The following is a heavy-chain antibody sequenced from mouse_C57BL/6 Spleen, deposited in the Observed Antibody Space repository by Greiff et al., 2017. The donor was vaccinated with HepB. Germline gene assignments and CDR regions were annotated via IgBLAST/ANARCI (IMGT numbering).Heavy chain of an antibody. CDR2: ISSGSSTI. CDR3: ATSPYYGLDY. CDR1: GFTFSDYG. D-gene: IGHD2-10*01. J-gene: IGHJ2*01. Sequence: KLVESGGGLVKPGGSLKLSCAASGFTFSDYGMHWVRQAPEKGLEWVAYISSGSSTIYYADTVKGRFTISRDNAKNTLFLQMTSLRSEDTAMYYCATSPYYGLDYWGQGTTLTVSS. V-gene: IGHV5-17*01.